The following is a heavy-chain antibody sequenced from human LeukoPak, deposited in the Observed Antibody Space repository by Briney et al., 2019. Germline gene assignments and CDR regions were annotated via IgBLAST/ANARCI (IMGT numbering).Heavy chain of an antibody. CDR1: GFSFSSYE. Sequence: AGVSLRLSCAASGFSFSSYEMSWVRQAPGKGLEWVSYSNRAGTNEEYADSVKGRFTISRDNAKNSLYLQMYSLRAEDTAVYYCARGEQLNYFAYWGQGTLVTVSS. CDR3: ARGEQLNYFAY. J-gene: IGHJ4*02. D-gene: IGHD1/OR15-1a*01. CDR2: SNRAGTNE. V-gene: IGHV3-48*03.